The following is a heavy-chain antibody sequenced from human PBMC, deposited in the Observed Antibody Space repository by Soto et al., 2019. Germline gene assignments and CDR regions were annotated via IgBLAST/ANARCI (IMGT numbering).Heavy chain of an antibody. CDR1: GFTFKTHA. J-gene: IGHJ6*02. CDR2: IAYDGNDK. Sequence: QVQLVESGGGVVQPGTSLRLSCAASGFTFKTHAMHWVRQAPGKGLEWMAVIAYDGNDKFYADSVKGRFTISRDNSKNAVYVQINTLRSEDTAVYYCGKDVGDYVPYYYGVDVWGQGTTVTVSS. V-gene: IGHV3-30*18. CDR3: GKDVGDYVPYYYGVDV. D-gene: IGHD1-26*01.